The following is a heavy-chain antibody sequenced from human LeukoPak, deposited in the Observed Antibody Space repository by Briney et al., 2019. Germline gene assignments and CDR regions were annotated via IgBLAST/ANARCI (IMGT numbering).Heavy chain of an antibody. CDR1: GGSISSYY. D-gene: IGHD2-15*01. V-gene: IGHV4-59*01. CDR2: IYYSGST. Sequence: SETLSLTCTVSGGSISSYYWSWIRQPPGKGLEWIGYIYYSGSTNYNPSLKSRVTISVDTSKNQSSLKLSSVTAADTAVYYCARDISSGGSCYYDYWGQGTLVTVSS. CDR3: ARDISSGGSCYYDY. J-gene: IGHJ4*02.